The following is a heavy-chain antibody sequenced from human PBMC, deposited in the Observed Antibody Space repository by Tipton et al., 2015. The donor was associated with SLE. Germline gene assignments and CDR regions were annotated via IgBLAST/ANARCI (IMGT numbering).Heavy chain of an antibody. CDR2: IYYSGST. D-gene: IGHD4-17*01. J-gene: IGHJ5*02. CDR1: GGSVTSHY. CDR3: ARDGGGDYGFDP. V-gene: IGHV4-59*02. Sequence: TLSLTCSVSGGSVTSHYWSWIRQPPGKGLEWIGYIYYSGSTYYNPSLKSRVTISVDTSKNQFSLKLSSVTAADTAVYYCARDGGGDYGFDPWGQGTLVTVSS.